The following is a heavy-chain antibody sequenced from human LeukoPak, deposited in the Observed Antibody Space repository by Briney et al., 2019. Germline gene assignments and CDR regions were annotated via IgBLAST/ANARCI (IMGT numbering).Heavy chain of an antibody. CDR1: GFTFSSYS. D-gene: IGHD3-3*01. Sequence: GGSLRLSCAASGFTFSSYSMNWVRQAPGKGPEWVSSISSSSSYIYYADSVKGRFTISRDNAKNSLYLQMNSLRAEDTAVYYCARGGINYDFWSGTENHFDYWGQGTLVTVSS. J-gene: IGHJ4*02. CDR3: ARGGINYDFWSGTENHFDY. V-gene: IGHV3-21*01. CDR2: ISSSSSYI.